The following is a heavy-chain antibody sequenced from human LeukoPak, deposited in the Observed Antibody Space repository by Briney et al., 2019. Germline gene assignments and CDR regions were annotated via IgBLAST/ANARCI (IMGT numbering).Heavy chain of an antibody. J-gene: IGHJ4*02. Sequence: SETLSLTCAVSGGSISSSNWWTWVRQPPGKGLEWIGEIYRSGSTNYNPSLKSRVTISVDKSKNQFSLKLSSLTAADTAVYYCARGGRTTPDGYDSSGYYPVFDYWGQGTLVTVSS. V-gene: IGHV4-4*02. CDR3: ARGGRTTPDGYDSSGYYPVFDY. CDR1: GGSISSSNW. CDR2: IYRSGST. D-gene: IGHD3-22*01.